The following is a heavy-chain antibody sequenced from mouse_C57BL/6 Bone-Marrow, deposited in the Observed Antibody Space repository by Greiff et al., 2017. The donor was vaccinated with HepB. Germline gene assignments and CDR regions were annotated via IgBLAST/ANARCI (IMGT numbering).Heavy chain of an antibody. CDR1: GYTFTDYY. D-gene: IGHD2-12*01. Sequence: VQLQQSGPELVKPGASVKISCKASGYTFTDYYMNWVKQSNGKSLEWIGDINPNNGGTSYNQKFKGKATLTVDKSSSTAYVELLSLTAEDSAVYYCARSNPTTRGFAYWGQGTLVTVSA. V-gene: IGHV1-26*01. CDR3: ARSNPTTRGFAY. CDR2: INPNNGGT. J-gene: IGHJ3*01.